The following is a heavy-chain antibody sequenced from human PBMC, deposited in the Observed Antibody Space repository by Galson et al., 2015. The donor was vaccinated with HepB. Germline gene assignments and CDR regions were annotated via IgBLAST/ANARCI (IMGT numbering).Heavy chain of an antibody. CDR1: GSTFTTYG. D-gene: IGHD3-9*01. V-gene: IGHV1-18*04. J-gene: IGHJ4*02. CDR3: ARVGDILTGYYSPFDY. Sequence: QSGAEVKKPGASVKVSCKASGSTFTTYGISWVRQAPGQGLEWMGWISAYNGNTNYAQNLQGRVTMTTDTSTSTAYMELRSLRSDDTAVYYCARVGDILTGYYSPFDYWGQGTLVTVSS. CDR2: ISAYNGNT.